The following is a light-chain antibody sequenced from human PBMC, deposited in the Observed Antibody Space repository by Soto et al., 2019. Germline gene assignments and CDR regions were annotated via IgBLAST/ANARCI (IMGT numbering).Light chain of an antibody. CDR1: SGSVSTSYY. V-gene: IGLV8-61*01. CDR2: STN. Sequence: QTVVTQEPSFSVSPGGTVTLTCGLSSGSVSTSYYPSWYHQTPGQAPRTLIYSTNTRSSGVPDRFSGSILGSKAALTITGVQADDESDYFCMLYMGGGNWMFGGGTKLTVL. CDR3: MLYMGGGNWM. J-gene: IGLJ3*02.